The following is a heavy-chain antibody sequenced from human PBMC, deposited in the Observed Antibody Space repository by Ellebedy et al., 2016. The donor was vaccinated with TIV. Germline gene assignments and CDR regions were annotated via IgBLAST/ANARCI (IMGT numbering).Heavy chain of an antibody. J-gene: IGHJ6*02. V-gene: IGHV3-23*01. CDR2: ISGSGGST. Sequence: GESLKISCAASGFTFSSYAMSWVRQAPGKGLEWVSAISGSGGSTYYADSVKGRFTISRDNAKNSLYLQMNSLRAGDTAVYYCARDPRHYGMDVWGQGTTVTVSS. CDR1: GFTFSSYA. CDR3: ARDPRHYGMDV. D-gene: IGHD6-25*01.